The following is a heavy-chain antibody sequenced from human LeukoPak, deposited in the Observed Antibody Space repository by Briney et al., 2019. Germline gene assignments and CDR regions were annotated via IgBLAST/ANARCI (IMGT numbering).Heavy chain of an antibody. V-gene: IGHV4-34*01. Sequence: SETLSLTCAVYGGSLSAYYWTWIRQPPGKGLEWIGEINHGGSTNYNPSLKSRVTISVDTSKNQFSLKLSSVTAADTAVYYCATGHYYGSGSYHWYFDLWAVAPWSLSPQ. CDR2: INHGGST. D-gene: IGHD3-10*01. CDR3: ATGHYYGSGSYHWYFDL. J-gene: IGHJ2*01. CDR1: GGSLSAYY.